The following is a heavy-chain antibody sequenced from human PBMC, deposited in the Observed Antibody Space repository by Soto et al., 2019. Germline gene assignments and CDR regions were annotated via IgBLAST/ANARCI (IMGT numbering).Heavy chain of an antibody. CDR1: GFTFSSYS. D-gene: IGHD3-16*02. Sequence: GGSLRLSCAASGFTFSSYSMNWVRPAPGKGLEWVSFINSNSSYIYYADSVKGRFTISRDKAKNTLYLQMNSLRAEDTAVYYCARDHKISLDYDYVLGSYRPIGSFDYWGQGTLVTVSS. CDR3: ARDHKISLDYDYVLGSYRPIGSFDY. CDR2: INSNSSYI. J-gene: IGHJ4*02. V-gene: IGHV3-21*01.